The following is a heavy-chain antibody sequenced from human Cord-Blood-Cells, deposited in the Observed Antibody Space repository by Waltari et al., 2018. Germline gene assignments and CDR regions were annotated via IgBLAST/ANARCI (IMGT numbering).Heavy chain of an antibody. Sequence: QLQLQESGPGLVKPSETLSLTCTVSGGSISSSSYYWGWIRQPPGKGLEWIGSIYYSGSTYYNPSLKSRVTISGDTSKNQFSLKLSSVTAADTAVYYCARYSGSYYGGYYFDYWGQGTLVTVSS. CDR3: ARYSGSYYGGYYFDY. V-gene: IGHV4-39*01. CDR1: GGSISSSSYY. CDR2: IYYSGST. D-gene: IGHD1-26*01. J-gene: IGHJ4*02.